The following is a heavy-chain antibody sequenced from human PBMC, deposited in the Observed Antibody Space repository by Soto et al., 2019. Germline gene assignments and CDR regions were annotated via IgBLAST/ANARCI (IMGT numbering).Heavy chain of an antibody. Sequence: QVQLVQSGAEVKKPWPSVKVSCKAYGGTFSSFGFNWVRQAPGQGLEWMGGIIPLYGTANHAQRFQGRVTITADDATSTVYMELLSLRCEDTAIYYCARDRSMDGYNSRAFDYWGQRTLVTVSS. CDR3: ARDRSMDGYNSRAFDY. V-gene: IGHV1-69*01. D-gene: IGHD5-12*01. J-gene: IGHJ4*02. CDR1: GGTFSSFG. CDR2: IIPLYGTA.